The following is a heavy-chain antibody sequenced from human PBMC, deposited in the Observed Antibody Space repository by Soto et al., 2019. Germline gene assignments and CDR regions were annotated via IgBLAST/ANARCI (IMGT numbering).Heavy chain of an antibody. J-gene: IGHJ6*02. CDR2: ISSSSSTI. CDR3: ARDGGLYYYYGTDV. V-gene: IGHV3-48*02. Sequence: EVQLVESGGGLLRPGGSLRLSCAASGFTFSSYSMNWVRQAPGKGLEWVSYISSSSSTIYYADSVKGRFTISRDNAKNSLYLQMNCLRDEDTAVYYCARDGGLYYYYGTDVWGQGTTVTVSS. D-gene: IGHD3-10*01. CDR1: GFTFSSYS.